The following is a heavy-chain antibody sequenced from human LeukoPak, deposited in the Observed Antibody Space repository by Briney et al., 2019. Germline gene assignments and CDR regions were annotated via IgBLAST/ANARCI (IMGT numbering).Heavy chain of an antibody. V-gene: IGHV1-46*01. CDR1: GYTLTSYY. CDR2: INPSGGST. CDR3: AGLRFLEIDY. D-gene: IGHD3-3*01. Sequence: ASVKVSCKASGYTLTSYYMHWLRQAPGQGLEWMGIINPSGGSTSYAQKFQGRVTMTRDTSTSTVYMELSSLRSEDTAVYYCAGLRFLEIDYWGQGTLVTVSS. J-gene: IGHJ4*02.